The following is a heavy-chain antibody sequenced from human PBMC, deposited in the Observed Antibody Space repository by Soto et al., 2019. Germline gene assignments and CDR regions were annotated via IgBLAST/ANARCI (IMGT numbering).Heavy chain of an antibody. CDR1: GGSISNHY. V-gene: IGHV4-59*11. D-gene: IGHD7-27*01. Sequence: QVQLQESGPGLVKPSETLSLTCTVSGGSISNHYWSWIRQPPGKGLEWIGYIYYNGNTNYNPSLKSRLTVSVDTSKNQIYLKLSSLTAADAALYYCTRANWYSEYWGQGTLVTVSA. J-gene: IGHJ4*02. CDR3: TRANWYSEY. CDR2: IYYNGNT.